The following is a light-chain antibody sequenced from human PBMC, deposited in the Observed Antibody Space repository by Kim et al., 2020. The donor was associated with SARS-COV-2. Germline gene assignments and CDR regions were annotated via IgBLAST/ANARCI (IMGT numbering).Light chain of an antibody. Sequence: RQRVTISCSGSSSKIGSSAVNWYQQVPGKAPKLLIYYDDLLPSGVSDRFSGSKSGTSASLAISGLQSEDEADYYCAAWDDSLNGWVFGGGTQLTVL. CDR3: AAWDDSLNGWV. V-gene: IGLV1-36*01. CDR1: SSKIGSSA. J-gene: IGLJ3*02. CDR2: YDD.